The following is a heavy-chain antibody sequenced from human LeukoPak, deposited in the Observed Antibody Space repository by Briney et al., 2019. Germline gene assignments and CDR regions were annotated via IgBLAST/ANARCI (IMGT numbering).Heavy chain of an antibody. Sequence: PSETLSLTCTVSGGSISSSSYYWSWIRQPPGKGLEWIGYIYYSGSTNYNPSLKSRVTISVDTSKKQFSLKLSSVTAANTVVYYCASGGRKYGSGSYYPPSAFDIWGQGTMVTVSS. CDR1: GGSISSSSYY. V-gene: IGHV4-61*01. CDR2: IYYSGST. J-gene: IGHJ3*02. CDR3: ASGGRKYGSGSYYPPSAFDI. D-gene: IGHD3-10*01.